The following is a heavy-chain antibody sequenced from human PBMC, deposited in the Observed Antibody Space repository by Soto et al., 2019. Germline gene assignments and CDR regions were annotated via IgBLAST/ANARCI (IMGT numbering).Heavy chain of an antibody. D-gene: IGHD3-22*01. CDR2: IYPGDSDT. J-gene: IGHJ6*02. CDR3: ARHGASYYYDSSGSGYYYYYFGMDV. V-gene: IGHV5-51*01. CDR1: GYSFTSCW. Sequence: PGESLKISCKGSGYSFTSCWIGWVRQMPGKDLEWMGIIYPGDSDTRYSPSFQGQVTISADKSISTAYLQWSSLKASDTAMYYCARHGASYYYDSSGSGYYYYYFGMDVWGQGTKVTVSS.